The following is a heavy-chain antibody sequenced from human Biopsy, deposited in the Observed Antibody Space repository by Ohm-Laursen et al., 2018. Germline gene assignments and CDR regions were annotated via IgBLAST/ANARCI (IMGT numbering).Heavy chain of an antibody. V-gene: IGHV3-11*01. J-gene: IGHJ6*02. CDR2: ISGGGTI. CDR3: ARDTRWGPYSMDV. Sequence: GSLRLSCAASGFSFSDYHMRWIRQAPGRGLEWVSYISGGGTIYYGDSVKGRVTISRDNAKNSLYLQMHSLRAEDTAVYYCARDTRWGPYSMDVWGQGTTVTVSS. D-gene: IGHD4-23*01. CDR1: GFSFSDYH.